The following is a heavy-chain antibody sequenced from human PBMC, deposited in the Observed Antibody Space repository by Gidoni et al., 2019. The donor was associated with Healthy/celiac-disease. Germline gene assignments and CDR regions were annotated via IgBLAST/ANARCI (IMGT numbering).Heavy chain of an antibody. Sequence: EVQLVESGGGLVKPGGSLRLSCAASGFTFSNAWMSWVRQAPGKGLEWVGRIKSKTDGGTTDYAAPVKGRFTISRDDSKNTLYLQMNSLKTEDTAVYYCTTSATVTTWLDYWGQGTLVTVSS. V-gene: IGHV3-15*01. D-gene: IGHD4-4*01. CDR3: TTSATVTTWLDY. CDR1: GFTFSNAW. CDR2: IKSKTDGGTT. J-gene: IGHJ4*02.